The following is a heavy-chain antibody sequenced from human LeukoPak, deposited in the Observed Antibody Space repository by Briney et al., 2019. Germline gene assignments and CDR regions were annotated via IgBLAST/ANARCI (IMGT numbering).Heavy chain of an antibody. V-gene: IGHV1-3*01. CDR3: ARDGCSSTSCYKDYYYYYGMDV. CDR2: INAGNGNT. D-gene: IGHD2-2*02. CDR1: GYTFTSYA. Sequence: ASVKVSCKASGYTFTSYAMHWVRQAPGQRLEWMGWINAGNGNTKYSQKFQGRVTITRDTSASTAYMELSSLRSEDTAVYYCARDGCSSTSCYKDYYYYYGMDVWGQGTTVTVS. J-gene: IGHJ6*02.